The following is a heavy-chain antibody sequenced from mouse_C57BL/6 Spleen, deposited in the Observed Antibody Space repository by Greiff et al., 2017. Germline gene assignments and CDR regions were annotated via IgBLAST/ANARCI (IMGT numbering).Heavy chain of an antibody. CDR3: AREGDDYGSSYGY. Sequence: QLQLQQPGAELVKPGASVKMSCKASGYTFTSYWITWVKQRPGQGLEWIGDIYPGSGSTNYNEKFKSKATLTVDTSSSTAYMQLSSLTSEDSAVYYCAREGDDYGSSYGYCGQGTTLTVSS. J-gene: IGHJ2*01. CDR1: GYTFTSYW. D-gene: IGHD1-1*01. CDR2: IYPGSGST. V-gene: IGHV1-55*01.